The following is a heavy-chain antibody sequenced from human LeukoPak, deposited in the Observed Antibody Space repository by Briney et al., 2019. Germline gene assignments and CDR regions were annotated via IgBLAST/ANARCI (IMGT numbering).Heavy chain of an antibody. CDR1: GFTFSDYY. D-gene: IGHD3-3*01. Sequence: SGGSLRLSCAASGFTFSDYYMSRIRQAPGKGLEWVSYISSSGSTIYYADSVKGRFTISRDNAKNSLYLQMNSLRAEDTAVYYCARIITIFGVVIHDWYFDLWGRGTLVTVSS. J-gene: IGHJ2*01. CDR2: ISSSGSTI. CDR3: ARIITIFGVVIHDWYFDL. V-gene: IGHV3-11*04.